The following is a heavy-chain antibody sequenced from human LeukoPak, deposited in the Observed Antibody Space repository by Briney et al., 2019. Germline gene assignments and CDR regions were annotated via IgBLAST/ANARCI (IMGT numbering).Heavy chain of an antibody. CDR1: GYSFTSYW. CDR2: IYPGDSDT. D-gene: IGHD3-10*01. Sequence: GESLKISCKGSGYSFTSYWIGWVRQLPGKGLEWMGIIYPGDSDTRYSPSFQGQVTISADKSISTAYLQWSSLKASDTAMYYCARRSGEYYGSGSYYPFDYWGQGTLVTVSS. CDR3: ARRSGEYYGSGSYYPFDY. J-gene: IGHJ4*02. V-gene: IGHV5-51*01.